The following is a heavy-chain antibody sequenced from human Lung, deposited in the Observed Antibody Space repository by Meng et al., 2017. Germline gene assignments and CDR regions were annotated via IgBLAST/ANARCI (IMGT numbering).Heavy chain of an antibody. CDR3: ARDRDGYASFDH. CDR2: ITPNSGGA. J-gene: IGHJ4*02. V-gene: IGHV1-2*06. Sequence: QVQLVQSGAEVRKPGASLQVSCETSGYIFTDFQIHWVRQAPGQGLEWVGRITPNSGGANYAQKFQGRVTMTRDTSIRTAYMDLSRLTSDDTAIYYCARDRDGYASFDHWGQGTLVTVSS. D-gene: IGHD5-24*01. CDR1: GYIFTDFQ.